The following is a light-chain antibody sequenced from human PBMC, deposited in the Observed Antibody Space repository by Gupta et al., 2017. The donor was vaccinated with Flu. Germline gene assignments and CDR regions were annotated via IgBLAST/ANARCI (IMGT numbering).Light chain of an antibody. CDR2: GAS. CDR3: QQYCASKK. Sequence: EILLTQSPGTLSLSPGERATLSCRASQSITSNYLAWYQHRPGHAPKLLIYGASSRATGIPDRFGGSGSGTDFTLTSTAWEPEDFAIYYLQQYCASKKFGQGTKVEVK. CDR1: QSITSNY. J-gene: IGKJ1*01. V-gene: IGKV3-20*01.